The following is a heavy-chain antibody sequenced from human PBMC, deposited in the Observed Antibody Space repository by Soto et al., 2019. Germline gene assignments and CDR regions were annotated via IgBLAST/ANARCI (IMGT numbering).Heavy chain of an antibody. V-gene: IGHV4-34*01. CDR1: GGSFSGYY. CDR2: INHSGST. D-gene: IGHD3-10*01. CDR3: ALGSGSSYYYYYYMDV. Sequence: ASETLSLTCAVYGGSFSGYYWSWIRQPPGKGLEWIGEINHSGSTNYNPSLKSRVTISVDTSKNQFSLKLSSVTAADTAVYYCALGSGSSYYYYYYMDVWGKGTTVTVSS. J-gene: IGHJ6*03.